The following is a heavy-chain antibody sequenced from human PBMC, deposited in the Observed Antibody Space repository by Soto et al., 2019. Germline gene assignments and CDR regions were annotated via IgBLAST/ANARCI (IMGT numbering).Heavy chain of an antibody. J-gene: IGHJ3*02. D-gene: IGHD6-13*01. CDR1: GYTFTSYD. V-gene: IGHV1-8*01. Sequence: QVQLVQSGAEVKKPGASVKVSCKASGYTFTSYDINWVRQATGQGLEWMGWMNPNSGNTGYAQKFQGRVTMTRNPSIGTAYMELSSVRSEATAVSYCSVCSWSMGGDDAFDIWGQGTMVTVSS. CDR2: MNPNSGNT. CDR3: SVCSWSMGGDDAFDI.